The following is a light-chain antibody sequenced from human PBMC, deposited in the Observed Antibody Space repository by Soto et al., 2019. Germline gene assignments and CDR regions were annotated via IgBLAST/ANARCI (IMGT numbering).Light chain of an antibody. Sequence: EIVLTQSPATLSLSPGERATLSCRASQSVSRYIAWYQQKPGQTPRLLIYDASNKATGIPARFSGSGSGTDFTLTISSLEPEDFAVYYCLPRANWYTFGQGTKLEIK. V-gene: IGKV3-11*01. J-gene: IGKJ2*01. CDR1: QSVSRY. CDR2: DAS. CDR3: LPRANWYT.